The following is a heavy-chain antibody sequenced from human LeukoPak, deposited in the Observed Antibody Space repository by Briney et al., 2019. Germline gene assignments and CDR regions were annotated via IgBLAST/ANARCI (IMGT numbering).Heavy chain of an antibody. CDR3: AKVATYGDYYWYFDY. V-gene: IGHV3-30*18. D-gene: IGHD4-17*01. CDR2: ISYDGSNK. J-gene: IGHJ4*02. CDR1: GFTFSSYG. Sequence: GGSLRLSCAASGFTFSSYGMHWVRQAPGKGLEWVAVISYDGSNKYYAGSVKGRFTISRDNSKNTLYLQMNSLRAEDTAVYYCAKVATYGDYYWYFDYWGQGTLVTVSS.